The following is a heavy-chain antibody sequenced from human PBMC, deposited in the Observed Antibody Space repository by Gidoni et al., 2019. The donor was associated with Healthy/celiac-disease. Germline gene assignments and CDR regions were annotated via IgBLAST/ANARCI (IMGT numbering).Heavy chain of an antibody. J-gene: IGHJ4*02. Sequence: QVQLLESGGGVVQPGRSLRLSCAASGFTFSSYGRHWVRQAPGKGLGWVAGISYDGSNKYYADSVKGRVTISRDNSKNTLYLQMNSLRAEDTAVYYCAKGVRYFDWFLDYWGQGTLVTVSS. D-gene: IGHD3-9*01. CDR1: GFTFSSYG. CDR3: AKGVRYFDWFLDY. CDR2: ISYDGSNK. V-gene: IGHV3-30*18.